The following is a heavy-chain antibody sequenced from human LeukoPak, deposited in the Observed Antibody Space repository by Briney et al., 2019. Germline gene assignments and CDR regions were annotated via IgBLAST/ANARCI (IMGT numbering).Heavy chain of an antibody. J-gene: IGHJ6*03. Sequence: SENLSLNCTVSGGSISSGGYYWRWIRQPPGKGLEWIGYIYHSGSTYYNPSLKSRVTISVDRSKNQFSLKLSSVTAADTAVYYCARAPYSSSWYELDYYYYMDVWGKGTTVTVSS. CDR1: GGSISSGGYY. CDR2: IYHSGST. CDR3: ARAPYSSSWYELDYYYYMDV. V-gene: IGHV4-30-2*01. D-gene: IGHD6-13*01.